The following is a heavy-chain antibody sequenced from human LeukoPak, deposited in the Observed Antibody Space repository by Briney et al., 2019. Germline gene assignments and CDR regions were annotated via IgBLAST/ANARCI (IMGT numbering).Heavy chain of an antibody. CDR3: ARDRGYYVFDY. Sequence: GRSLRLSCAASGFIFSSYGMHWVRQAPGKGLEWVAHVKPDGSEKSYVDSVKGRFTISRDNAQNSLYLQMNSLRAEDTAVYYCARDRGYYVFDYWGQGTLVTVSS. D-gene: IGHD3-22*01. V-gene: IGHV3-7*01. J-gene: IGHJ4*02. CDR1: GFIFSSYG. CDR2: VKPDGSEK.